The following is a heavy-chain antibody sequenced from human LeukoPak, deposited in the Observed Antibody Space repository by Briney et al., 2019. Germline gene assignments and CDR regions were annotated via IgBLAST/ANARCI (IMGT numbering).Heavy chain of an antibody. V-gene: IGHV3-30*02. J-gene: IGHJ6*03. CDR3: AKDGDTMSGTYYYDMDV. Sequence: GGSLRLSCAASGFTFSSYGMHWVRQAPGKGLEWVAFIRYDGSNKYYADSVKGRFTISRDNSKNTLYLQMNSLKGEDTAVYYCAKDGDTMSGTYYYDMDVWGKGTTVTIS. CDR1: GFTFSSYG. D-gene: IGHD1-26*01. CDR2: IRYDGSNK.